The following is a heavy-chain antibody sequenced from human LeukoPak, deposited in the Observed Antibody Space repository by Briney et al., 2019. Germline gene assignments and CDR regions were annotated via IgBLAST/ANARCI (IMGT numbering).Heavy chain of an antibody. V-gene: IGHV3-48*04. J-gene: IGHJ4*02. CDR3: ARDPSGWTLVDY. D-gene: IGHD6-19*01. Sequence: GGSLRLSCAASGFTFSSYTMSNIGTSTTTIYYADSVKGRFTISRDNAKNSLYLQMNSLRAEDTAVYYCARDPSGWTLVDYWGQGTLVTVSS. CDR2: IGTSTTTI. CDR1: GFTFSSYT.